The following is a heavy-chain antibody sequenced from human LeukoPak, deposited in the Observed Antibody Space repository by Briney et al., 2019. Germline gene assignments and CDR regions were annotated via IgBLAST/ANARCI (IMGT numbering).Heavy chain of an antibody. J-gene: IGHJ4*02. CDR1: GYTFTSYY. Sequence: ASVKVSCKASGYTFTSYYMHWVRQAPGQGLEWTGIINPSGGSTSYAQKFQGRVTMTRDTSTSTVYMELSSLRSEDTAVYYCARDGRRGIVVVPAASRTFDYYFDYWGQGTLVTVSS. CDR2: INPSGGST. CDR3: ARDGRRGIVVVPAASRTFDYYFDY. V-gene: IGHV1-46*01. D-gene: IGHD2-2*01.